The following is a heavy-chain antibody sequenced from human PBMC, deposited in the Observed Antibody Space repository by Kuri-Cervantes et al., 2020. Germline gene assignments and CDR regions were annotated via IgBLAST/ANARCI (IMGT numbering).Heavy chain of an antibody. V-gene: IGHV3-7*01. D-gene: IGHD2-21*01. CDR1: GFTIDDYA. CDR3: VRDDEGEKPGDLDY. Sequence: GESLKISCAASGFTIDDYAMHWVRQAPGKGQEWMANINPDGSKKSYVESVRGRFTITRDNARNFLYLQMTSLRGEDTAVYFCVRDDEGEKPGDLDYWGQGPLVTVSS. J-gene: IGHJ4*02. CDR2: INPDGSKK.